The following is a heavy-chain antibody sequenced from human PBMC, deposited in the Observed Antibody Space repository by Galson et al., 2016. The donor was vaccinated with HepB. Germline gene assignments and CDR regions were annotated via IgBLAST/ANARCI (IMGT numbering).Heavy chain of an antibody. Sequence: SLRLSCAVSGFTLKDYNINWVRQAPGKGLEWVSYISSSGRDIQYAGTVKGRFTSSRDNAKNSLLLQMNSLRVEDTAEYYCARDSGDWDSGYFRSFDYWGQGTLVTVSS. CDR3: ARDSGDWDSGYFRSFDY. D-gene: IGHD1-7*01. CDR2: ISSSGRDI. CDR1: GFTLKDYN. J-gene: IGHJ4*02. V-gene: IGHV3-21*01.